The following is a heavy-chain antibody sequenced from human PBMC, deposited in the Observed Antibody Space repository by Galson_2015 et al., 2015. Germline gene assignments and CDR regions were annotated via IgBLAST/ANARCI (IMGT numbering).Heavy chain of an antibody. V-gene: IGHV3-30-3*01. Sequence: SLRLSCAASGFTFSSYAMHWVRQAPGKGLEWVAVISYDGSNKYYADSVKGRFTISRDNSKNTLYLQMNSLRAEGTAVYYCARDLRIQLWLRWGPGDHWGQGTLVTVSS. J-gene: IGHJ4*02. CDR1: GFTFSSYA. CDR3: ARDLRIQLWLRWGPGDH. CDR2: ISYDGSNK. D-gene: IGHD5-18*01.